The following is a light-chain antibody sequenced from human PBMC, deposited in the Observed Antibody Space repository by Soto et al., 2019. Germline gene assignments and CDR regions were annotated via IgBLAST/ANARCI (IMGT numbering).Light chain of an antibody. Sequence: QSVLTQPASVSGSPGQSITISCTGTNSDLGSYNLVSWYQQHPAKAPKLIIYEDDKRPSGVSNRFSGSKSGDTASLTISGLQSEDEAAYYCCSYLGSSTVFGGGTQLTVL. CDR1: NSDLGSYNL. CDR3: CSYLGSSTV. J-gene: IGLJ7*01. V-gene: IGLV2-23*01. CDR2: EDD.